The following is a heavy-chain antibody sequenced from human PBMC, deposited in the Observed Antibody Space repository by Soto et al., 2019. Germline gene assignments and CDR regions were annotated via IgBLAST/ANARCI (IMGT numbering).Heavy chain of an antibody. CDR1: RHSLMRPA. D-gene: IGHD6-19*01. CDR2: IDQSGGK. Sequence: SESLYLTSAIGRHSLMRPAWTCMRQSPGKGLEWIGEIDQSGGKNYNHSIKRRAIPSDDTSKNQFSLTLTSVTAADTAVYYCAREDSYGWSGESLDVCGQGTTV. CDR3: AREDSYGWSGESLDV. V-gene: IGHV4-34*01. J-gene: IGHJ6*02.